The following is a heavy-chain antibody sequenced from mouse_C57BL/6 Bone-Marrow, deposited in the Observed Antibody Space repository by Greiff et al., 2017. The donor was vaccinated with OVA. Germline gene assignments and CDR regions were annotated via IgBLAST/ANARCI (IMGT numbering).Heavy chain of an antibody. CDR3: ARHGDYGSFFDY. J-gene: IGHJ2*01. Sequence: DVKLVESGGDLVKPGGSLKLSCAASGFTFSSYGMSWVRQTPDKRLEWVATISSGGSYTYYPDSVKGRFTISTDNATNTLYLQMSSLKSEDTAMYYCARHGDYGSFFDYWGQGTTLTVSS. V-gene: IGHV5-6*02. CDR2: ISSGGSYT. D-gene: IGHD1-1*01. CDR1: GFTFSSYG.